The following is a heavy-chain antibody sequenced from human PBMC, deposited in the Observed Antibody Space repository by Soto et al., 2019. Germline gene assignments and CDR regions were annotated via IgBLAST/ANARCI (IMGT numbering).Heavy chain of an antibody. V-gene: IGHV3-48*02. CDR1: GFTFSTFS. Sequence: EVQLVESGGGSVQPGGSLRLSCTASGFTFSTFSMNWVRQAPGRGLEWISYISGGGRPISYADSVKGRFTISRDNAKNSLYLQMDSLTDEDTAVYNCARDLGWACDSWGQGTLVTVSS. CDR2: ISGGGRPI. D-gene: IGHD6-19*01. J-gene: IGHJ4*02. CDR3: ARDLGWACDS.